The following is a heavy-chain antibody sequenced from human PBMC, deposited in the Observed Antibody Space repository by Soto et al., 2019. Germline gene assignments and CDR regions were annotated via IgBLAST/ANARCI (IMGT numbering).Heavy chain of an antibody. CDR2: IYYSGST. CDR1: GGSISSSSYY. J-gene: IGHJ4*02. D-gene: IGHD5-18*01. CDR3: ARRGGYSYRPPSDYFDY. V-gene: IGHV4-39*01. Sequence: SETLSVTCTVSGGSISSSSYYWGWIRQPPGKGLEWIGSIYYSGSTYYNPSLKSRVTISVDTSKNQFSLKLSSVTAADTAVYYCARRGGYSYRPPSDYFDYWGQGTLVTVSS.